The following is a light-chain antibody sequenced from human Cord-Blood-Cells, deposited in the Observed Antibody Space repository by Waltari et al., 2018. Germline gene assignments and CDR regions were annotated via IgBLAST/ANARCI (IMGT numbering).Light chain of an antibody. CDR2: EGS. J-gene: IGLJ3*02. V-gene: IGLV2-23*01. CDR3: CSYAGSSTWV. CDR1: SSDVGSYNL. Sequence: QSALTQPVSVSGSPGQSITISCTGTSSDVGSYNLVSWYQQYPGKAPKLMIYEGSKRPSGVSNRFSGSKSGNTASLTISGLQAEDEADYYCCSYAGSSTWVFGGGTKLTVL.